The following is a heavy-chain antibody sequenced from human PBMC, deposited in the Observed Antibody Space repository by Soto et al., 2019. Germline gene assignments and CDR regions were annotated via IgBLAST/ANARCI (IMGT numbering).Heavy chain of an antibody. V-gene: IGHV3-30*18. Sequence: GGSLRLSCAASGFTLSSYGMHWVRQAPGKGLEWVAVISYDGSNKYYADSVKGRFTISRDNSKNTLYLQMNSLRAEDTAVYYCAKVDWLLYYFDYWGQGTLVTVSS. D-gene: IGHD3-9*01. CDR3: AKVDWLLYYFDY. CDR2: ISYDGSNK. CDR1: GFTLSSYG. J-gene: IGHJ4*02.